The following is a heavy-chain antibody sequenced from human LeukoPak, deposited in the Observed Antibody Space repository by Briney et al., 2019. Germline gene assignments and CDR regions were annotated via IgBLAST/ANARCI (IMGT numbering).Heavy chain of an antibody. CDR2: TSDDGSAK. CDR3: ARAPGGFHGDYSPIAY. V-gene: IGHV3-30-3*01. D-gene: IGHD4-17*01. CDR1: GSIFSSYA. J-gene: IGHJ4*02. Sequence: GGSLRLSCAVSGSIFSSYAMSWVRQAPGKGLQWLALTSDDGSAKYYADSVKGRFTISRDNSQNTLYLQMNSLRADETAIYYCARAPGGFHGDYSPIAYWGQGTLVTVSS.